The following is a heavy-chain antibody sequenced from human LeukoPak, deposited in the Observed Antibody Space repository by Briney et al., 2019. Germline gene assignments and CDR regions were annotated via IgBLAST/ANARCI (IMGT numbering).Heavy chain of an antibody. CDR2: ISDNSGAI. CDR1: GFTFSDYG. Sequence: GGSLRLSCAASGFTFSDYGMIWVRQAPGKGLAWVSSISDNSGAIHYAESVKGRFTISRDNAKNSLYLQMNSLRAEDTAVYYCAREAWSGYYQNDYWGQGTLVTVSS. J-gene: IGHJ4*02. D-gene: IGHD3-3*01. CDR3: AREAWSGYYQNDY. V-gene: IGHV3-21*01.